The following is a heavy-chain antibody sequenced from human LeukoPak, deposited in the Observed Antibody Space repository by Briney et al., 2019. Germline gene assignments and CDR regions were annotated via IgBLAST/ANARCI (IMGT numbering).Heavy chain of an antibody. V-gene: IGHV4-38-2*02. CDR2: VFHDGST. Sequence: PSETLSLTCTVSGRSISLGYYWGWIRQPPGKGLEWIGSVFHDGSTHYNPSLQSRVSISVDTSKNKFSLKLSSVSAADTAIYYCATYRQVLLPFESWGQGTLVTVSS. D-gene: IGHD2-8*02. J-gene: IGHJ4*02. CDR3: ATYRQVLLPFES. CDR1: GRSISLGYY.